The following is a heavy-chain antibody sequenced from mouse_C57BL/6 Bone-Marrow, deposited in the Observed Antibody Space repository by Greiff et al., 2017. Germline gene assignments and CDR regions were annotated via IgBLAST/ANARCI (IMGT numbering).Heavy chain of an antibody. V-gene: IGHV1-85*01. CDR3: ARWDTTVVADY. D-gene: IGHD1-1*01. Sequence: QVQLKESGPELVKPGASVKLSCKASGYTFTSYDINWVKQRPGQGLEWIGWIYPRDGSTKYNEKFKGKATLTVDTSSSTAYMELHSLTSEDSAVYFCARWDTTVVADYWGQGTTLTVSS. CDR2: IYPRDGST. CDR1: GYTFTSYD. J-gene: IGHJ2*01.